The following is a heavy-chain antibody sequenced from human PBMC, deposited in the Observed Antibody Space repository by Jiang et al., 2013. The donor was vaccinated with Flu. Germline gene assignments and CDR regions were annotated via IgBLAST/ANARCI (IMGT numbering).Heavy chain of an antibody. J-gene: IGHJ4*02. CDR3: ASRVLLQGVPFRGFDF. V-gene: IGHV4-30-4*01. CDR2: IYASGST. CDR1: GGSLSSGDYY. Sequence: GSGLVKPSQTLSLTCTVSGGSLSSGDYYWTWIRQPPGKGLEWIGDIYASGSTYYNPSLKSRLTISLDTSSKRFSLKLSSVTAADTAVYYCASRVLLQGVPFRGFDFWGQGTLVTVSS. D-gene: IGHD3-16*01.